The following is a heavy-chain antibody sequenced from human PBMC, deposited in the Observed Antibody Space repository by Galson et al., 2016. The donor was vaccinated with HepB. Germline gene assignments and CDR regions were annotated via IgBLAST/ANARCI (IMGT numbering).Heavy chain of an antibody. CDR2: ISGYNGKT. D-gene: IGHD6-19*01. Sequence: SVKVSCKASGYTFRNYGISWVRQAPGQGLEWMGWISGYNGKTYYAQKIQGRVTMTTDTSTSTAYMELRNLKSDDTAVHYCAREPAIVTAGTWFPDYWGQGTLLTVSS. CDR3: AREPAIVTAGTWFPDY. CDR1: GYTFRNYG. V-gene: IGHV1-18*04. J-gene: IGHJ4*02.